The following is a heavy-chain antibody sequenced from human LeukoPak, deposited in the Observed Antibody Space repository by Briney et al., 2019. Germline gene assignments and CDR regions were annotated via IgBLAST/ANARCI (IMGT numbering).Heavy chain of an antibody. D-gene: IGHD3-3*02. V-gene: IGHV3-66*01. Sequence: GGSLRLSCAASGFTVSDYDMNWVGQAQGKGLEWGSVIYRGGFTYYADSVKGRFTISRDNSKNTLYLQMNSLRDEDTAVYYCARKGTFGSYFDYWGQGTLVTVSS. CDR2: IYRGGFT. CDR1: GFTVSDYD. J-gene: IGHJ4*02. CDR3: ARKGTFGSYFDY.